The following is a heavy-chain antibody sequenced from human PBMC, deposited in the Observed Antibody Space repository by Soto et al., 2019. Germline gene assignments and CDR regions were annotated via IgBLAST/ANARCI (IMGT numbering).Heavy chain of an antibody. J-gene: IGHJ4*02. Sequence: QVQLVESGGGVDQPGRSLRLSCAASGFTFSAFGMHWVRQAPGKGLEWVAVISNDGNSEHYADSVKGRFTISRDNSKNTFYLQMNSLSVEDTAVYYCAKTITTVGVSSTGRGALLDNWGQGILVSVSS. CDR3: AKTITTVGVSSTGRGALLDN. CDR2: ISNDGNSE. V-gene: IGHV3-30*18. CDR1: GFTFSAFG. D-gene: IGHD3-3*01.